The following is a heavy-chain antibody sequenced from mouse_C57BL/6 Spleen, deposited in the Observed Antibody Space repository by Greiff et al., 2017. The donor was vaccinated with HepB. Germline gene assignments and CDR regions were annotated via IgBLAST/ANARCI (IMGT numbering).Heavy chain of an antibody. J-gene: IGHJ1*03. CDR1: GFTFSSYA. D-gene: IGHD1-1*01. CDR2: ISDGGSYT. CDR3: ASVITNFDV. Sequence: EVQGVESGGGLVKPGGSLKLSCAASGFTFSSYAMSWVRQTPEKRLEWVATISDGGSYTYYPDNVKGRFTISRDNAKNNLYLQMSHLKSEDTAMYYCASVITNFDVWGTGTTVTVSS. V-gene: IGHV5-4*01.